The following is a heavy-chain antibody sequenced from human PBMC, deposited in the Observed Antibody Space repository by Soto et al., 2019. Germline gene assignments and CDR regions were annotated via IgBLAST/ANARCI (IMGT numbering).Heavy chain of an antibody. CDR3: ARDLWCSSTSCYYYYYGMDV. V-gene: IGHV1-69*04. CDR1: GGTFSSYT. J-gene: IGHJ6*02. CDR2: IIPILGIA. Sequence: SVKVSCTASGGTFSSYTISWVRQAPGQGLEWMGRIIPILGIANYAQKFQGRVTITADKSTSTAYMELSSLRSEDTAVYYCARDLWCSSTSCYYYYYGMDVWGQGTTVTVSS. D-gene: IGHD2-2*01.